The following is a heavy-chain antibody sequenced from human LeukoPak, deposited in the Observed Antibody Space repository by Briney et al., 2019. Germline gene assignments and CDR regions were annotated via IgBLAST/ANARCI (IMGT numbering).Heavy chain of an antibody. Sequence: GGPLRLSCTASGFTFNSYSMLWLPQAPEKALEYVSSIISDGCDTYYADSEKAIYPIPRHIYKNTVDVKMSSLRVEDTAVYYCVKDFSFCTTTSCYGGGYPAFDVWGQGTTVTVSS. CDR3: VKDFSFCTTTSCYGGGYPAFDV. CDR1: GFTFNSYS. CDR2: IISDGCDT. D-gene: IGHD2-2*01. V-gene: IGHV3-64*03. J-gene: IGHJ3*01.